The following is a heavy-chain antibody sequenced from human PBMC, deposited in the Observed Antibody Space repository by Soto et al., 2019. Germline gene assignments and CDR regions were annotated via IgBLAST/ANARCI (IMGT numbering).Heavy chain of an antibody. Sequence: SVKVSCKASGGTFSNYAFSWLRQAPGQGLEWMGGFIPIFGTPNYAQKFQGRLTIITDESTSTAYMELSSLTSDDTAVYYCARDPHSTGWPRIYYYGMDVCPQGTAVTVS. CDR1: GGTFSNYA. D-gene: IGHD6-19*01. J-gene: IGHJ6*02. CDR3: ARDPHSTGWPRIYYYGMDV. CDR2: FIPIFGTP. V-gene: IGHV1-69*05.